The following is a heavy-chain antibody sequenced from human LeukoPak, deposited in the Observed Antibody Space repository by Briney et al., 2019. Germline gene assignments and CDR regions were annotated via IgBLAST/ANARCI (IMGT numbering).Heavy chain of an antibody. V-gene: IGHV3-21*01. Sequence: GGSLRLSCAASGFTFSSYSMNWVRQAPGKGLEWVSSISSSGSYIYYADSVKGRFTISRDNAKNSLYLQMNSLRAEDTAVYYCARVREQLDPYFDYWGQGTLVTVSS. D-gene: IGHD6-13*01. J-gene: IGHJ4*02. CDR2: ISSSGSYI. CDR3: ARVREQLDPYFDY. CDR1: GFTFSSYS.